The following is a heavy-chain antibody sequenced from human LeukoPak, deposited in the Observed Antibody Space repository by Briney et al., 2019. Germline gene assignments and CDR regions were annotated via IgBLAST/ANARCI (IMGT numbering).Heavy chain of an antibody. CDR1: GFTFSSYT. J-gene: IGHJ4*02. D-gene: IGHD3-22*01. CDR3: AREGYYDSSGYSDAGIDY. Sequence: PGGSLRLSCAASGFTFSSYTMHWVRQAPGKGLEWVAVISYDGSTKYYAGSMKGRFTISRDNSKNTLYLQMNSLRAEDTAVYYCAREGYYDSSGYSDAGIDYWGQGSLVTVSS. CDR2: ISYDGSTK. V-gene: IGHV3-30*04.